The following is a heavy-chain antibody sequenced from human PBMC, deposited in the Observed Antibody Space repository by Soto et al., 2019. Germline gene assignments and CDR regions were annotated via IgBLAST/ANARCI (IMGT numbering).Heavy chain of an antibody. V-gene: IGHV4-34*01. CDR2: MSHSGGT. D-gene: IGHD1-1*01. CDR1: GGFVSSGSYY. Sequence: QVQLQQWGAGLLKPSETLSLTCAVYGGFVSSGSYYWSWIRQPPGKGLEWIGEMSHSGGTHFNPSAKSRGTLSVDTSKNQFSLKMGSVTAADTALYYCARVERGTVTTVVEAFDIWGPGTMVTVSS. CDR3: ARVERGTVTTVVEAFDI. J-gene: IGHJ3*02.